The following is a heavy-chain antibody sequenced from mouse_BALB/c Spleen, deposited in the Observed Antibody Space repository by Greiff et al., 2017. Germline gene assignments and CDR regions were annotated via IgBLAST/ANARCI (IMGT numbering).Heavy chain of an antibody. CDR1: GYTFTDYA. CDR2: ISTYYGDA. CDR3: ARRGDYGYYAMDY. J-gene: IGHJ4*01. V-gene: IGHV1S137*01. D-gene: IGHD2-4*01. Sequence: QVQLQQSGAELVRPGVSVKISCKGSGYTFTDYAMHWVKQSHAKSLEWIGVISTYYGDASYNQKFKGKATMTVDKSSSTAYMELARLTSEDSAIYYCARRGDYGYYAMDYWGQGTSVTVSS.